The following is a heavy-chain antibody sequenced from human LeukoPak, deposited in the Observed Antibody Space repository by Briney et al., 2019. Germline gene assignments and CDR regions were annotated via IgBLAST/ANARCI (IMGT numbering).Heavy chain of an antibody. CDR3: ARACYDFWSGYFDY. D-gene: IGHD3-3*01. Sequence: SETLSLTCAVYGGSFSGYYWSWIRQPPGKGLEWIGEINHSGSTNYNPSLKSRVTISVDTSKSQFSLKLSSVTAADTAVYYCARACYDFWSGYFDYWGQGTLVTVSS. CDR2: INHSGST. CDR1: GGSFSGYY. V-gene: IGHV4-34*01. J-gene: IGHJ4*02.